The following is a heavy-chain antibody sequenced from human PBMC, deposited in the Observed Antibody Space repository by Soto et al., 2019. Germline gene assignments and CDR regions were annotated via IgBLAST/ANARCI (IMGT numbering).Heavy chain of an antibody. CDR1: GFTFSSYG. CDR3: ARGWRRRLQGGHYYYYYGMDV. J-gene: IGHJ6*02. V-gene: IGHV3-33*01. CDR2: IWYDGSNK. D-gene: IGHD3-16*01. Sequence: QVQLVESGGGVVQPGRSLRLSCAASGFTFSSYGMHWVRQAPGKGLEWVAVIWYDGSNKYYADSVKGRFTIYRDNSKNTLYLQMNSLRAEDTAVYYCARGWRRRLQGGHYYYYYGMDVWGPGTTVTVSS.